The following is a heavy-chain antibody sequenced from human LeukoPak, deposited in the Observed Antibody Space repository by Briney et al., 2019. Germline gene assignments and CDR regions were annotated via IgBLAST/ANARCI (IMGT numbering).Heavy chain of an antibody. D-gene: IGHD4-17*01. Sequence: SETLSLTCAVYGGSFSGYYWSWIRQPPGKGLEWIGEINHSGSTNYNPSLKSRVTISVDTSKNQFSLKLSSVTAADTAVYYCARAGPFADSTVTSYYFDCWGQGTLVTVSS. CDR3: ARAGPFADSTVTSYYFDC. CDR2: INHSGST. J-gene: IGHJ4*02. CDR1: GGSFSGYY. V-gene: IGHV4-34*01.